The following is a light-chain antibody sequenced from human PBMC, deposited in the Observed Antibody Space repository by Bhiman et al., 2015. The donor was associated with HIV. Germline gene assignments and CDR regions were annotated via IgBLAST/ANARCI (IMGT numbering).Light chain of an antibody. CDR1: SSDVGGYNY. CDR3: QSYDTSLRGPV. Sequence: QSALTQPASVSGSPGQSITISCTGTSSDVGGYNYVSWFQQHPGKAPKLMIYDVSNRPSGISNRFSGSKSGNTASLTISGLQAEDEADYYCQSYDTSLRGPVFGGGTKLTVL. J-gene: IGLJ3*02. V-gene: IGLV2-14*03. CDR2: DVS.